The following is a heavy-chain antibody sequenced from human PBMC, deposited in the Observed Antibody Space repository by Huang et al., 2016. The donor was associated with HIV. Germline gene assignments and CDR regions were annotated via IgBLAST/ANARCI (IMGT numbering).Heavy chain of an antibody. J-gene: IGHJ4*02. CDR2: LMPFVDSP. D-gene: IGHD4-4*01. CDR3: ARGSLEYSVSSSLDY. Sequence: QVQLLQSGAEVKKPGSSVKVSCKASGGPFRSYSIAVVRQAPGQGLEGMGSLMPFVDSPNSAQKVQGRVRVTADESTSTVYMELRDLRPDDTAVYFCARGSLEYSVSSSLDYWGQGTHVTVSS. V-gene: IGHV1-69*11. CDR1: GGPFRSYS.